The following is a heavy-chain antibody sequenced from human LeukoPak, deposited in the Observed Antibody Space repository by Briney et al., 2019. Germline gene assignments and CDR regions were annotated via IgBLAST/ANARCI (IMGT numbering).Heavy chain of an antibody. D-gene: IGHD5/OR15-5a*01. V-gene: IGHV3-7*01. J-gene: IGHJ4*02. CDR3: ARSTPSLDS. Sequence: GGSLRLSCAASGFTFSNYWMTWVRQAPGKGLEWVANIKQDESEKYYLDSVKGRFTISRDNARKSLFLQMNSLRAEDTAVYYCARSTPSLDSWGQGTLVTVSS. CDR2: IKQDESEK. CDR1: GFTFSNYW.